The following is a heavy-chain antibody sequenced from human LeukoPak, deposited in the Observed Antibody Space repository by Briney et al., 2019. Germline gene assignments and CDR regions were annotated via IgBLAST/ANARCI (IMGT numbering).Heavy chain of an antibody. CDR2: ISGSGGST. CDR1: GFTFSSYA. J-gene: IGHJ4*02. CDR3: GIGGTLGYFDWVFPS. D-gene: IGHD3-9*01. Sequence: PGGSLRLSCAASGFTFSSYAMSWVRQAPGKGLEWVSAISGSGGSTYYADSVKGHFTISRDNSNNMLYLQMNTLRAEDTAVYYCGIGGTLGYFDWVFPSWGQGTLVTVSS. V-gene: IGHV3-23*01.